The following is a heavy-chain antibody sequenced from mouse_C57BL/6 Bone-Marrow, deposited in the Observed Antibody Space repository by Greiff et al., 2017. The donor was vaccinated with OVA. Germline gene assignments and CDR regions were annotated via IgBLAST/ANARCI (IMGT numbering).Heavy chain of an antibody. Sequence: QVQLQQPGAELVRPGTSVKLSCKASGYTFTSYWMHWVQQRPGQGLEWIGVIDPSDSYTNYKHKFKGKATLTVDTASSTAYMQLSRLTSEDSAVYYCARSGRFAYWGQGTLVTVSA. V-gene: IGHV1-59*01. CDR3: ARSGRFAY. CDR2: IDPSDSYT. CDR1: GYTFTSYW. J-gene: IGHJ3*01. D-gene: IGHD4-1*01.